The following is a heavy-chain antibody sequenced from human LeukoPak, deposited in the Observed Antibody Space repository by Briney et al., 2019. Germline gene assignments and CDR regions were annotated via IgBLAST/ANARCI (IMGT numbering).Heavy chain of an antibody. CDR1: GGTFSSYA. D-gene: IGHD5-12*01. J-gene: IGHJ6*04. CDR2: IIPIFRTA. V-gene: IGHV1-69*06. CDR3: ASSLEAPPRGYSGYDFARYYYYGMDV. Sequence: SVNVSCKASGGTFSSYAISWVRQAPGPGLECIGGIIPIFRTANYAQKFPHRVTITADKSTRTAYMELSSLRSEDTAVYYCASSLEAPPRGYSGYDFARYYYYGMDVWGKGTTVTVSS.